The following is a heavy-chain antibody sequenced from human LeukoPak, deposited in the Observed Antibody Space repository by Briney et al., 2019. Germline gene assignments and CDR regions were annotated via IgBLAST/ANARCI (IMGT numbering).Heavy chain of an antibody. Sequence: PGGSLRLSCAASGFTFSSYAMSWVRQAPGKGLEWVSAVTGSGEYTNYADSVEGRFTISRDNSKTTLYLQMNSLRAEDTAVYYCAKGIESSGSYYTGFDYWGQGTLVTVSS. D-gene: IGHD1-26*01. J-gene: IGHJ4*02. V-gene: IGHV3-23*01. CDR3: AKGIESSGSYYTGFDY. CDR1: GFTFSSYA. CDR2: VTGSGEYT.